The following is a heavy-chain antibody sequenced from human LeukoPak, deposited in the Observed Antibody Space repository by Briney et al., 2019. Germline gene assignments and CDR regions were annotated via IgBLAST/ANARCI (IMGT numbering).Heavy chain of an antibody. CDR3: AREVEFWGDYYYMDV. Sequence: GASVKVSCKASGGTFSSYAISWLRQAPGQGLEWMGGINPIFGTANYAQKFQGRVTISADESTSTAYMELSSLRSEDTAVYYCAREVEFWGDYYYMDVWGKGTTVTVSS. CDR1: GGTFSSYA. J-gene: IGHJ6*03. V-gene: IGHV1-69*13. CDR2: INPIFGTA. D-gene: IGHD3-16*01.